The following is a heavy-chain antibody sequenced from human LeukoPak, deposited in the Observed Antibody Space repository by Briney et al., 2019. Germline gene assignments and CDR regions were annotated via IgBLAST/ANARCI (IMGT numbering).Heavy chain of an antibody. CDR3: ARAFYYGSGSADDAFDI. J-gene: IGHJ3*02. CDR1: GYTFTSYG. Sequence: GASVKVSCKASGYTFTSYGISWVRQAPGQGLEWMGWISAYNGNTSYAEKLLGRVTMTTETSTSTAYMELRSLRSDDTAVYYCARAFYYGSGSADDAFDIWGQGTMVTVSS. CDR2: ISAYNGNT. V-gene: IGHV1-18*01. D-gene: IGHD3-10*01.